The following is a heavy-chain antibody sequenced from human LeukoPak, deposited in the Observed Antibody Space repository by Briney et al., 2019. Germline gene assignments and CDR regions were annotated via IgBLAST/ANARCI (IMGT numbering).Heavy chain of an antibody. V-gene: IGHV4-34*01. D-gene: IGHD4-23*01. J-gene: IGHJ4*02. Sequence: ASETLSLTCAVYGVSFSGYYWSWIRQPPGKGLEWIGEINHSGSTNYNPSLKSRVTISVDTSKNQFSLKLSSVTAADTAVYYCARALGLRWQYFDYWGQGTLVTVSS. CDR1: GVSFSGYY. CDR2: INHSGST. CDR3: ARALGLRWQYFDY.